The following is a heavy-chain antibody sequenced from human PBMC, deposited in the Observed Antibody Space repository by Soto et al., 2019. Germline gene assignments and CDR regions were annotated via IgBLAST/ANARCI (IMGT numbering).Heavy chain of an antibody. J-gene: IGHJ4*02. Sequence: GGSLRLSCASSGFTFSSYSMSWVRQAPGKGLEWVSIISGNSVTIGYADSAKGRFTISRDNSKNMLYLQMGSLRAEDTAVYYCATGIGNPSYFAYWGQGTLVTVSS. CDR1: GFTFSSYS. D-gene: IGHD1-1*01. CDR3: ATGIGNPSYFAY. CDR2: ISGNSVTI. V-gene: IGHV3-23*01.